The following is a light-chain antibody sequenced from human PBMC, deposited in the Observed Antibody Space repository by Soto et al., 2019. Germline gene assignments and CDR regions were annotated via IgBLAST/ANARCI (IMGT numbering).Light chain of an antibody. CDR3: SSYRISSTPVV. CDR1: SSDVGNYNY. Sequence: QSALTQPASVSGSPGQSITISCTGTSSDVGNYNYVSWYQQHPGQAPKVIIYDDSYRPSGVSNRFSGSKSGNTASLTISGLQAEDEADYYCSSYRISSTPVVFGGGTKVTVL. J-gene: IGLJ2*01. CDR2: DDS. V-gene: IGLV2-14*03.